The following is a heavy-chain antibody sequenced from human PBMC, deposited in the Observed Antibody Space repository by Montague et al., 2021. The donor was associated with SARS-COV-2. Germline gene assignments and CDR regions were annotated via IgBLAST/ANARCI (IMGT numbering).Heavy chain of an antibody. Sequence: SETLSLTCTVAGGSISSNCWGWIRQPPGKGLEWIGYIYYSGSINXXPSLKTRVTMSVDTSKKQFSLQLSSVTAADTAVYYCARTRGYDPLFDFWGQGTLVTVSS. V-gene: IGHV4-59*12. CDR3: ARTRGYDPLFDF. CDR2: IYYSGSI. D-gene: IGHD5-12*01. J-gene: IGHJ4*01. CDR1: GGSISSNC.